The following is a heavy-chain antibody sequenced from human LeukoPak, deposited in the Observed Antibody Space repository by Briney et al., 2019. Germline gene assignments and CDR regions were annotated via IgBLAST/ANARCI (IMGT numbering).Heavy chain of an antibody. CDR1: RGTFSSYA. CDR3: ARASGSYWWFDS. D-gene: IGHD1-26*01. V-gene: IGHV1-2*02. CDR2: VNPNSGDT. Sequence: ASVKVSCKASRGTFSSYAISWVRQAPGQGLEWMGCVNPNSGDTNYAQKFQGSVTMTRDTSMSTVYMELSRLRSDDTAVYYCARASGSYWWFDSWGPGTLVTVSS. J-gene: IGHJ5*01.